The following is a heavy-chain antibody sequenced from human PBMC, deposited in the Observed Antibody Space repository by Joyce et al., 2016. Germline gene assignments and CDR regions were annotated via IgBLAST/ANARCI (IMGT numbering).Heavy chain of an antibody. Sequence: EVQLVESGGGLVKPGGSLRISCAASGFTFSTSSIIWFRRAPGKGLEGVSAISSDSNYIFYADSVKGRFTVSKDNAENSLYLQMNSLRAEDTAVFFCARGGIVYDYSMDLWGQGTTVTVSS. J-gene: IGHJ6*02. D-gene: IGHD3-22*01. V-gene: IGHV3-21*02. CDR3: ARGGIVYDYSMDL. CDR2: ISSDSNYI. CDR1: GFTFSTSS.